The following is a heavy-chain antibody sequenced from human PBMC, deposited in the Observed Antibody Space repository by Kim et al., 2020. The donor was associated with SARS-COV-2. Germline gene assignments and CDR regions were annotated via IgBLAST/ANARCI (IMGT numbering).Heavy chain of an antibody. CDR3: AKGPEQRWFGESRWFDP. J-gene: IGHJ5*02. Sequence: GGSLRLSCAASGFTFSSYAMSWVRQAPGKGLEWVSAISGSGGSTYYADSVKGRFTISRDNSKNTLYLQMNSLRAEDTAVYYCAKGPEQRWFGESRWFDPWGQGTLVTVSS. D-gene: IGHD3-10*01. CDR2: ISGSGGST. V-gene: IGHV3-23*01. CDR1: GFTFSSYA.